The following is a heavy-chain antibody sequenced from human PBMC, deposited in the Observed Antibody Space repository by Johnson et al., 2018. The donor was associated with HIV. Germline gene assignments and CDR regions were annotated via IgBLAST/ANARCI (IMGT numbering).Heavy chain of an antibody. CDR3: ARGDGYRRAFDI. J-gene: IGHJ3*02. CDR1: GFTFSDYG. V-gene: IGHV3-33*01. Sequence: MQLVESGGGVVQPGRSLRLSCAASGFTFSDYGIHWVRQAPGKGLEWVAVVWSDGNNRYYADSVKGRFTISRDNPKNTLYLQMSSLRAEDTAVYYCARGDGYRRAFDIWGQGTMVTVSS. D-gene: IGHD1-1*01. CDR2: VWSDGNNR.